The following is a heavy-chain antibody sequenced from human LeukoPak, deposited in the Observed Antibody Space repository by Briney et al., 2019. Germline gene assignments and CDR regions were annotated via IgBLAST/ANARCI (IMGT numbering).Heavy chain of an antibody. CDR2: ISYDGSNK. D-gene: IGHD2-15*01. V-gene: IGHV3-30*18. J-gene: IGHJ4*02. Sequence: PGGSLRPSCAASGFTFSSYGMHWVRQAPGKGLEWVAVISYDGSNKYYADSVKGRFTISRDNSKNTLYLQMNSLRAEDTAVYYCAKDLTYCSGGSCYPGSWGQGTLVTVSS. CDR1: GFTFSSYG. CDR3: AKDLTYCSGGSCYPGS.